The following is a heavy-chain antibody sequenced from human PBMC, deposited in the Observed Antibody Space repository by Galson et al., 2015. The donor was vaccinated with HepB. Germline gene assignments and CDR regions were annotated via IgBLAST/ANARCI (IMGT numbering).Heavy chain of an antibody. Sequence: SLRLYCAASGFTFSNYRMNWVRQAPGKGLEWVSSIGSSSSYKDYADSVKGRFIISRDNANNSLYLQMNSLRAEDTAVYYCARRLGYCSGGSCPNYWYFDLWGRGTLVTVSS. V-gene: IGHV3-21*01. J-gene: IGHJ2*01. D-gene: IGHD2-15*01. CDR2: IGSSSSYK. CDR1: GFTFSNYR. CDR3: ARRLGYCSGGSCPNYWYFDL.